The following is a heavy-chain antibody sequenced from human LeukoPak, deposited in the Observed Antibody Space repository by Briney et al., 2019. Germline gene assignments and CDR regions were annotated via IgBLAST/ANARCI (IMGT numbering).Heavy chain of an antibody. V-gene: IGHV4-39*01. D-gene: IGHD3-22*01. Sequence: SETLSLTCTVSGGSISSSSYYWGWIRQPPGKGLEWSGSIYYSGSTYYNPSLKSRVTISVDTSKNQFSLQLSSVTAADTAVYYCARHSEYYDSSGYSFTFEDWGQGTLVTVSS. CDR1: GGSISSSSYY. CDR3: ARHSEYYDSSGYSFTFED. J-gene: IGHJ4*02. CDR2: IYYSGST.